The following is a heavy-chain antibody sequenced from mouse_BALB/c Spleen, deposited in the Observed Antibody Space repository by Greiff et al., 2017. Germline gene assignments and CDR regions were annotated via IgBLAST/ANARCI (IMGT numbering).Heavy chain of an antibody. CDR2: IWAGGST. Sequence: VKLMESGPGLVAPSQSLSITCTVSGFSLTSYGVHWVRQPPGKGLEWLGVIWAGGSTNYNSALMSRLSISKDNSKSQVFLKMNSLQTDDTAMYYCARDVGWLTWFAYWGQGTLVTVSA. CDR1: GFSLTSYG. V-gene: IGHV2-9*02. J-gene: IGHJ3*01. D-gene: IGHD2-3*01. CDR3: ARDVGWLTWFAY.